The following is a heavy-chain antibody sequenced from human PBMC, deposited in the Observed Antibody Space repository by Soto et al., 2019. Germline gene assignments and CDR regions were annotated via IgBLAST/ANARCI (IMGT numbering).Heavy chain of an antibody. D-gene: IGHD6-19*01. Sequence: GGSLRLSCAASGFTSSSYSMNWVRQAPGKGLEWVSYISSSSYTTEYAASVKGRFTISRDDSKNSLYLQMNSLKSEDTAVYYCAMLGGWSGGSSGMDVWGQGTTVTVSS. V-gene: IGHV3-48*04. J-gene: IGHJ6*02. CDR3: AMLGGWSGGSSGMDV. CDR2: ISSSSYTT. CDR1: GFTSSSYS.